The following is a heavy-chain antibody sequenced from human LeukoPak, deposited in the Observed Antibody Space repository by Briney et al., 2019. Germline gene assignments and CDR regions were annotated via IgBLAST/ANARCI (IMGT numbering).Heavy chain of an antibody. J-gene: IGHJ4*02. CDR2: IRSKANSYAT. V-gene: IGHV3-73*01. CDR1: GFTFSGSA. Sequence: PGGSLRLSCAASGFTFSGSAMHWVRQASGKGLEGVGRIRSKANSYATAYAASVKGRFTISRDDSKNTAYLQMNSLKTEDTAVYYCTRHSEMVRGVKWDFDYWGQGTLVTVSS. D-gene: IGHD3-10*01. CDR3: TRHSEMVRGVKWDFDY.